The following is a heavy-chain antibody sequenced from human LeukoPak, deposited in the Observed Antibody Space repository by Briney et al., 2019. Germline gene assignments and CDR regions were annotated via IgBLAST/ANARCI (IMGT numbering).Heavy chain of an antibody. CDR2: ISSNGGST. CDR3: ARPYCSSTSCYSWLDY. Sequence: HAGGSLRLSCAASGFTFSSYAMHWVRQAPGKGLEYGSAISSNGGSTYYAYSVKGRFTISRDNSKNTLYLQMGSLRAEDMAVYYCARPYCSSTSCYSWLDYWGQGTLVTASS. J-gene: IGHJ4*02. V-gene: IGHV3-64*01. CDR1: GFTFSSYA. D-gene: IGHD2-2*01.